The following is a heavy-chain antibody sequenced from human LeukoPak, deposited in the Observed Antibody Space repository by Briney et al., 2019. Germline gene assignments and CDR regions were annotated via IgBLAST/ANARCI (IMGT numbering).Heavy chain of an antibody. D-gene: IGHD3-10*01. J-gene: IGHJ6*03. CDR3: AKGVTLARGPHMDV. Sequence: GGTLRLSCAAAGFIFSNYGMNWVRQAPGKGLEWVSGIIGSGGSTYYADSVKGRFTISRDNSKNTLYLQMNSLRAEDTAVYYCAKGVTLARGPHMDVWGKGTTVTISS. V-gene: IGHV3-23*01. CDR1: GFIFSNYG. CDR2: IIGSGGST.